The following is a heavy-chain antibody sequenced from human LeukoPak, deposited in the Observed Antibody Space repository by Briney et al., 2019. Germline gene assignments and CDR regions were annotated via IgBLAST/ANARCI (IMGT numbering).Heavy chain of an antibody. Sequence: SETLSLTCTVSAYSISNGYYWGWIRQPPGKGLEWIGSIYHSGNTYYNPSLKSRVTISVDTSKNQISLNLTSVTAADTAAYYCTRADYSSSWSHYYYFMDVWGRGTTVTVSS. V-gene: IGHV4-38-2*02. CDR2: IYHSGNT. J-gene: IGHJ6*03. CDR1: AYSISNGYY. D-gene: IGHD6-13*01. CDR3: TRADYSSSWSHYYYFMDV.